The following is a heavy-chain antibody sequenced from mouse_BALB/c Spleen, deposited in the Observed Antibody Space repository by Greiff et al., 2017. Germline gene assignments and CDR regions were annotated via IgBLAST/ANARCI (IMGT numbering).Heavy chain of an antibody. Sequence: EVNVVESGGGLVQPGGSLKLSCAASGFTFSSYTMSWVRQTPEKRLEWVAYISNGGGSTYYPDTVKGRFTISRDNAKNTLYLQMSSLKSEDTAMYYCARQGIYYDYYYAMDYWGQGTSVTVSS. CDR3: ARQGIYYDYYYAMDY. CDR2: ISNGGGST. J-gene: IGHJ4*01. V-gene: IGHV5-12-2*01. D-gene: IGHD2-4*01. CDR1: GFTFSSYT.